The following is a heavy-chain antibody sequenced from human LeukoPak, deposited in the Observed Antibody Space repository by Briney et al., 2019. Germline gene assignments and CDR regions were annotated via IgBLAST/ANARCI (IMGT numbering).Heavy chain of an antibody. D-gene: IGHD6-13*01. CDR3: ARDLGYSSSWYYYYGMDV. V-gene: IGHV3-48*04. Sequence: GGSLRLSCAASGFTFSSYWMSWVRQAPGKGLEWVSYISSSGSTIYYADSVKGRFTISRDNAKNSLYLRMNSLRAEDTAVYYCARDLGYSSSWYYYYGMDVWGQGTTVTVSS. CDR2: ISSSGSTI. J-gene: IGHJ6*02. CDR1: GFTFSSYW.